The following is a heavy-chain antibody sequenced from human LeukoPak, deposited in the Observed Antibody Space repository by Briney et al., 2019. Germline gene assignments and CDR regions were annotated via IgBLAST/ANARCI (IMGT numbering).Heavy chain of an antibody. Sequence: SETLSLTCAVDAGSFGGYYWGWIRQPPGKGLGWIGELNHSGSTNNNESINSGDTISVDTSNNQFSLKLSSLPAADTAVYYCARGPPTVTRKKQQRTFLDYFQHQGHGALVTAAS. J-gene: IGHJ1*01. CDR1: AGSFGGYY. CDR3: ARGPPTVTRKKQQRTFLDYFQH. V-gene: IGHV4-34*04. D-gene: IGHD4-17*01. CDR2: LNHSGST.